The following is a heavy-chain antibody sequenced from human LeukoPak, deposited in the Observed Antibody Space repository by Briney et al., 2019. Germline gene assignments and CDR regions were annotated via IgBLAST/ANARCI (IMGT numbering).Heavy chain of an antibody. CDR3: AKDRGSPSFY. D-gene: IGHD6-6*01. CDR1: GFTFSSYA. J-gene: IGHJ4*02. V-gene: IGHV3-23*01. CDR2: ISDTGGST. Sequence: PGGSLRLSCAASGFTFSSYAMSWVRQAPGKGLEWVSGISDTGGSTYYADSVKGRFTISRDNSKNTLYLQMNSLRAEDTAVYYCAKDRGSPSFYWGQGTLSPSPQ.